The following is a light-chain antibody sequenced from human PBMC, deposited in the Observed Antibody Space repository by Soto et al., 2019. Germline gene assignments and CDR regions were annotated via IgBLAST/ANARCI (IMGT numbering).Light chain of an antibody. CDR3: QSFDSRLNGYV. V-gene: IGLV1-40*01. J-gene: IGLJ1*01. CDR2: GKN. Sequence: QYVLTQPPSVSGATGQRVTISCTGTSSNIGAGYDVHWYQQFPGTVPKLLLYGKNNRPSGVPARFSGSKSGISASLAITGLQAEDEAGYYCQSFDSRLNGYVFGTGTKVTVL. CDR1: SSNIGAGYD.